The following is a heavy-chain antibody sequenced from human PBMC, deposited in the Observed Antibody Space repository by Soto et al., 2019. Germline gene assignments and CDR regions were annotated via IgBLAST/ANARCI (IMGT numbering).Heavy chain of an antibody. V-gene: IGHV4-31*03. J-gene: IGHJ1*01. D-gene: IGHD5-12*01. Sequence: QVQLQESGPGLVKPSQTLSLTCTVSGGSISSGGYYWSWIRQHPGKGLEWIGYIYYSGSTNYKPSLKSRFTISGDTSKNQLSLQLSSVTAADTAVYYCARAASVATVGYFQHWGQGTLVTVSS. CDR2: IYYSGST. CDR3: ARAASVATVGYFQH. CDR1: GGSISSGGYY.